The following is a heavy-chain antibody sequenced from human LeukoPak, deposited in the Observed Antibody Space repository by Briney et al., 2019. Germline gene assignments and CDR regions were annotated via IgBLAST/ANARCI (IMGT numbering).Heavy chain of an antibody. J-gene: IGHJ4*02. CDR2: ISDDGDST. Sequence: PGGSLRLSCATSGFTFSSYAMSWVRQAPGKGLEWVSTISDDGDSTYHADSVKGRFTISRDNSKNTPYLQMNSLRAEDTAVYYCAKQVGNSAYYTLDYWGQGTLVTVSS. CDR1: GFTFSSYA. V-gene: IGHV3-23*01. CDR3: AKQVGNSAYYTLDY. D-gene: IGHD3-3*01.